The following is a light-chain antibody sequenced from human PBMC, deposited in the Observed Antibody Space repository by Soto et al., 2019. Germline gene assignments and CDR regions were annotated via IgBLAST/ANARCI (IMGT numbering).Light chain of an antibody. V-gene: IGKV3-20*01. Sequence: EIVLTQSPGTLSLSPGERATLSCRASQSVSSSYLAWYQQNRGQAPRLLIDGASSRAPGIPDRFGGSGSGTDFTLTISRLEPEDFAVYYCQQYGSSRWTFGQGTKMEIK. CDR3: QQYGSSRWT. CDR2: GAS. CDR1: QSVSSSY. J-gene: IGKJ1*01.